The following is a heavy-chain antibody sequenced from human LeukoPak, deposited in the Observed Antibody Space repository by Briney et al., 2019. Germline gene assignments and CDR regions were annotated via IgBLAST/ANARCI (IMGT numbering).Heavy chain of an antibody. J-gene: IGHJ4*02. CDR3: ARHPSGYDSSGYYSDYFDY. Sequence: GSLRLSCAASGFTVSDNYMTWVRQAPGKGLEWIGSIYYSGSTYYNPSLKSRVTISVDTSKNQFSLKLSSVTAADTAVYYCARHPSGYDSSGYYSDYFDYWGQGTLVTVSS. CDR1: GFTVSDNY. CDR2: IYYSGST. D-gene: IGHD3-22*01. V-gene: IGHV4-39*01.